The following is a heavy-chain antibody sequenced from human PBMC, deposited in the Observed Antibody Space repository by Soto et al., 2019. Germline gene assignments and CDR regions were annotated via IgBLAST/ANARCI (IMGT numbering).Heavy chain of an antibody. CDR1: GGTFSSYA. CDR3: ARARRGCGGDCYSYFQH. J-gene: IGHJ1*01. V-gene: IGHV1-69*12. CDR2: IIPIFGTA. Sequence: QVQLVQSGAEVKKPGSSVKVSCKASGGTFSSYAISWVRQAPGQGLEWVGGIIPIFGTANYAQKFQGRVTITADESTSTAYMELSSLRSEDTAVYYCARARRGCGGDCYSYFQHWGQGTLVTVSS. D-gene: IGHD2-21*02.